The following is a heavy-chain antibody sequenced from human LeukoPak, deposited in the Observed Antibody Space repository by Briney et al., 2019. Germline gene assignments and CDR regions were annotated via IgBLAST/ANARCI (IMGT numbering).Heavy chain of an antibody. J-gene: IGHJ4*02. CDR1: GYSFNTYG. CDR3: ARAQWEVQDKLDY. Sequence: ASVEVSCRASGYSFNTYGITWVRQAPGQGLEWMGWISGYNDNATYDQKFRDRVTLTKDTSRKIAYMELRSLRSDDTAVYYCARAQWEVQDKLDYWGQGTLVTVSS. D-gene: IGHD1-26*01. V-gene: IGHV1-18*01. CDR2: ISGYNDNA.